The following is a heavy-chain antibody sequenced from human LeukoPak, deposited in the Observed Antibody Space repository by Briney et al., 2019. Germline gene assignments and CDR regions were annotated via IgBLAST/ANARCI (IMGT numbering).Heavy chain of an antibody. V-gene: IGHV1-69*04. CDR1: GGTFSSYA. Sequence: SVKVSCKASGGTFSSYAISWVRQAPGQGLEWMGRIIPILGIANYAQKFQGRVTITADRSTSTAYMELSSLRSEDTAVYYCLAESGIDYWGQGTLVTVSS. CDR3: LAESGIDY. D-gene: IGHD1-26*01. CDR2: IIPILGIA. J-gene: IGHJ4*02.